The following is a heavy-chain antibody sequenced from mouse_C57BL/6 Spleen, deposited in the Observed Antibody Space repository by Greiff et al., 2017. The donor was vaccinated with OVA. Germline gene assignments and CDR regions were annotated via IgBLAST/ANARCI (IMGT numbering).Heavy chain of an antibody. V-gene: IGHV2-5*01. CDR1: GFSLTSYG. CDR2: IWRGGST. CDR3: ARDSSGYGVAYYAMDY. Sequence: QVQLQQSGPGLVQPSQSLSITCTVSGFSLTSYGVHWVRQSPGKGLEWLGVIWRGGSTDSNAAFMSRLSITKDNSKSQVLFKMNSLQADDTAISYGARDSSGYGVAYYAMDYWGQGTSVTVSS. D-gene: IGHD3-2*02. J-gene: IGHJ4*01.